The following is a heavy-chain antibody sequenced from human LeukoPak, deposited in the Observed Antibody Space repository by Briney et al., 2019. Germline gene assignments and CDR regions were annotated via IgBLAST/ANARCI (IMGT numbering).Heavy chain of an antibody. D-gene: IGHD1-14*01. CDR2: IKQDGSEK. CDR3: ARVNRAYFDY. V-gene: IGHV3-7*01. CDR1: GFTFSSYW. Sequence: PGGSLRLACAAYGFTFSSYWMSWVRQAPGKGLEWVANIKQDGSEKYYADSVKGRFTISRDNAKDSLYLQMNSLRAEDTAVYYCARVNRAYFDYWGQGTLVTVSS. J-gene: IGHJ4*02.